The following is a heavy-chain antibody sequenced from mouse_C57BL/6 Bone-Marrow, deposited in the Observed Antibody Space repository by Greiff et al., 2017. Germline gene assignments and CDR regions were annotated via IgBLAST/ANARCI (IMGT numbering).Heavy chain of an antibody. V-gene: IGHV5-16*01. J-gene: IGHJ3*01. D-gene: IGHD1-1*01. CDR1: GFTFSDYY. Sequence: EVQRVESEGGLVQPGSSMKLSCTASGFTFSDYYMAWVRQVPEKGLEWVANINYDGSSTYYLDSLKSRFIISRDNAKNILYLQMSSLKSEDTATYYCARGGDYYGSSYPFAYWGQGTLVTVSA. CDR3: ARGGDYYGSSYPFAY. CDR2: INYDGSST.